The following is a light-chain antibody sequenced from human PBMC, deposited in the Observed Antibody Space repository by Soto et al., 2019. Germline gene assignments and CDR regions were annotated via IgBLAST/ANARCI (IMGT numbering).Light chain of an antibody. CDR1: SSDIGAYNS. Sequence: QSALAQPASVSGSPGQSITISCSGTSSDIGAYNSVSWYQQHPGQVPQLMIYEVSNRPSGVSNRFSGSKSGNTASLTISGLQPEDESDYYCTSYTSTGAGVFGGGTKLTV. J-gene: IGLJ3*02. CDR3: TSYTSTGAGV. CDR2: EVS. V-gene: IGLV2-14*01.